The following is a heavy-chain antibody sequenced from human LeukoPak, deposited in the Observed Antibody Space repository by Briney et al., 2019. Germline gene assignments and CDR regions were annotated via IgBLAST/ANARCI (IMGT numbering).Heavy chain of an antibody. J-gene: IGHJ4*02. CDR2: ISSDGWPI. CDR3: ARGAIDGYNGLDY. Sequence: GGALRLSCAGCGWTFSSYTMNGVGQARGRGGEGVSSISSDGWPISYRASVKARFTISRDNPKTSLYLQMGSLRAEAMPVYYCARGAIDGYNGLDYWGQGTLVTVSS. V-gene: IGHV3-21*01. CDR1: GWTFSSYT. D-gene: IGHD5-24*01.